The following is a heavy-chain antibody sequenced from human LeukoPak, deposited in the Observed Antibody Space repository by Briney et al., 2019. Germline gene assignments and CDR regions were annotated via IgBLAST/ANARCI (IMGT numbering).Heavy chain of an antibody. D-gene: IGHD3-10*01. CDR1: GFTFSNYA. CDR2: ISGSGDIT. V-gene: IGHV3-23*01. J-gene: IGHJ4*02. Sequence: PGGSLRLSCAASGFTFSNYAMNWVRQAPGKGLEWVSGISGSGDITYYADSVKGRFTISRDNSKNTLYLQMNSLRAEDTAVYYCARDPPINTYYYGSGSYYLIWGQGTLVTVSS. CDR3: ARDPPINTYYYGSGSYYLI.